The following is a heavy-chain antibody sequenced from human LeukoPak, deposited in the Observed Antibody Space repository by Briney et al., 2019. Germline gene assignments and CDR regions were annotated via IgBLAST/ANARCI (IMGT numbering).Heavy chain of an antibody. Sequence: PGGSLRLSCAASGFTVSSNYTSWVRQAPGKGLEWVSVIYCGGSTYYAGSVKGRFTISRDNSKNTLYLQMTSLRAEDTAVYYCAREEHFNGDPGYWGQGTLVTVSS. CDR2: IYCGGST. D-gene: IGHD4-17*01. CDR3: AREEHFNGDPGY. J-gene: IGHJ4*02. V-gene: IGHV3-53*01. CDR1: GFTVSSNY.